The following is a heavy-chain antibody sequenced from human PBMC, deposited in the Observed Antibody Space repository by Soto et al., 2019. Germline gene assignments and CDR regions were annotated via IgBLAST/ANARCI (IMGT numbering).Heavy chain of an antibody. V-gene: IGHV4-61*01. Sequence: SETLSLTCTVSGGSVSSGSYYWSWIRQPPGKGLEWIGYIYYSGSTNYNPSLKSRVTISVDTSKNQFSLKLSSVTAADTAVYYCRRSSGYYYFDYWGQGTLVTVSS. D-gene: IGHD3-22*01. CDR3: RRSSGYYYFDY. CDR2: IYYSGST. CDR1: GGSVSSGSYY. J-gene: IGHJ4*02.